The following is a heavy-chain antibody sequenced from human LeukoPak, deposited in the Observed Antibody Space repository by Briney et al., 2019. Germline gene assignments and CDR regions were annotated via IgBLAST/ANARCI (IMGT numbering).Heavy chain of an antibody. CDR1: GGSISSYY. V-gene: IGHV4-59*01. CDR2: IYYSGST. CDR3: ARVPNSGWYYFDY. Sequence: SETLSLTCTVPGGSISSYYWSLIRQPPGKGLEGIGYIYYSGSTSYNPSLKSRVTISVGTSKNQFSLKLSSVTAADTAVYYCARVPNSGWYYFDYWGQGTLVTVSS. D-gene: IGHD6-19*01. J-gene: IGHJ4*02.